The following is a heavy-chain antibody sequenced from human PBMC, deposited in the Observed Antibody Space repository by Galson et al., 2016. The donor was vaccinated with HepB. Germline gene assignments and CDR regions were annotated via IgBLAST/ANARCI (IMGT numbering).Heavy chain of an antibody. J-gene: IGHJ4*02. D-gene: IGHD2-21*02. CDR3: ARVDNPLAVVTATTLYYFDY. V-gene: IGHV1-18*01. CDR2: ISSFNAHT. CDR1: GYTFISYG. Sequence: SVKVSCKASGYTFISYGITWVRQAPGQGLEWLGWISSFNAHTNYAQKVQDRITLTRDTFTGTSYMELRSLRSDDTAVYYCARVDNPLAVVTATTLYYFDYWGQGTLVTVSS.